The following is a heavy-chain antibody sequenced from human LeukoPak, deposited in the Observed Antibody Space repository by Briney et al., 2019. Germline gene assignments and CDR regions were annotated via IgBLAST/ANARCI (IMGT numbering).Heavy chain of an antibody. V-gene: IGHV3-53*01. D-gene: IGHD4-17*01. CDR3: AREAVTRNYFDY. CDR2: IYSGGST. Sequence: PGGSLRLSCAASGFTVSSNYMNWVRQAPSKELEWVSVIYSGGSTYYADSVKGRFTISRDNSKNTLYLQMNSLRAEDTAVYYCAREAVTRNYFDYWGQGTLVTVSS. J-gene: IGHJ4*02. CDR1: GFTVSSNY.